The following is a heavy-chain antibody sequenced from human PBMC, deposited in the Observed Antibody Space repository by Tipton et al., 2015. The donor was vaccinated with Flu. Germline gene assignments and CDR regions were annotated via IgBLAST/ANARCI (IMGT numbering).Heavy chain of an antibody. CDR2: IHYSGSP. Sequence: TLSLTCTVSGYSMRSDYFWGWIRQPPGKGLEWIGNIHYSGSPHYNPSLKSRVTISIDTSKHQFSLRLRSVTAADTAVYYCARAPTTAVAYIWGQGTLVTVSS. V-gene: IGHV4-38-2*02. CDR3: ARAPTTAVAYI. J-gene: IGHJ4*02. D-gene: IGHD6-19*01. CDR1: GYSMRSDYF.